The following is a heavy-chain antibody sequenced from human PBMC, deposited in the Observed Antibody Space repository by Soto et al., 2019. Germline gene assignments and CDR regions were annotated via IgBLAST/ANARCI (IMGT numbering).Heavy chain of an antibody. V-gene: IGHV4-34*01. CDR2: INHSGST. J-gene: IGHJ6*02. CDR3: VRDPGRYYYCYYGMGV. Sequence: SETLSLTCAVYGGSFCGYYWSWIRQPPGKGLEWIGEINHSGSTNYNPSLKSRVTISVDTSKNQFSLKLSSVTAADTAVYLCVRDPGRYYYCYYGMGVWSQGTTVTVSS. CDR1: GGSFCGYY. D-gene: IGHD3-10*01.